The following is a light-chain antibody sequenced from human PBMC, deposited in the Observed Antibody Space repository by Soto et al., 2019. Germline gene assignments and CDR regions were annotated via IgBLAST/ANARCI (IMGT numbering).Light chain of an antibody. CDR3: QSYDSSLSGVV. CDR1: SSNIGARYD. J-gene: IGLJ2*01. CDR2: GNN. V-gene: IGLV1-40*01. Sequence: QSVLTQPPSVSGAPGQRVTISCTGSSSNIGARYDVHWYQQLPGTAPKLLIYGNNNRPSGVPDRFSGSKSGTSASLAITGLQAEDEADYYCQSYDSSLSGVVFCGGTKLTVL.